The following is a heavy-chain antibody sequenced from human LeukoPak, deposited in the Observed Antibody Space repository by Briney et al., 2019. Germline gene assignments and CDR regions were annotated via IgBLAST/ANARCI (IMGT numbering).Heavy chain of an antibody. CDR3: ARTGTTGFTWLDP. J-gene: IGHJ5*02. D-gene: IGHD1-1*01. V-gene: IGHV4-59*01. CDR1: GGSISSYY. Sequence: SETLSLTCTVSGGSISSYYWSWIRQPPGKGLECIGYIYYSGSTNYNPSLKSRVTISVDTSRNHFSLKLSSVTAADTAVYYCARTGTTGFTWLDPWGQGTLVTVSS. CDR2: IYYSGST.